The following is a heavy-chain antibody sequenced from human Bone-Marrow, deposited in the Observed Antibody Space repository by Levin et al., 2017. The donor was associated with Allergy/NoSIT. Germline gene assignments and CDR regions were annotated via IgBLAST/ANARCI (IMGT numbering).Heavy chain of an antibody. CDR1: GYSISSGYY. D-gene: IGHD2-15*01. J-gene: IGHJ6*02. Sequence: SETLSLTCAVSGYSISSGYYWGWIRQPPGKGLEWIGSIYHSGSTYYNPSLKSRVTISVDTSKNQFSLKLSSVTAADTAVYYCARDGGGYCSGGSCSLYYDYGMDVWGQGTTVTVSS. CDR2: IYHSGST. CDR3: ARDGGGYCSGGSCSLYYDYGMDV. V-gene: IGHV4-38-2*02.